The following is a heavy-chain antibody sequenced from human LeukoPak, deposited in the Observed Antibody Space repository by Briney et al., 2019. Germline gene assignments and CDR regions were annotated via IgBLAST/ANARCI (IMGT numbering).Heavy chain of an antibody. CDR1: GGTFSSYA. V-gene: IGHV1-69*13. J-gene: IGHJ6*03. Sequence: SVKVSCKASGGTFSSYAISWVRQAPGQGLEWMGGIIPIFGTANYAQKFQGRVTITADESTSTAYMELSSLRSEDTAVYYCARVGQYYYDSSGYAPPHYYYYYYMDVWGKGTTVTISS. CDR3: ARVGQYYYDSSGYAPPHYYYYYYMDV. CDR2: IIPIFGTA. D-gene: IGHD3-22*01.